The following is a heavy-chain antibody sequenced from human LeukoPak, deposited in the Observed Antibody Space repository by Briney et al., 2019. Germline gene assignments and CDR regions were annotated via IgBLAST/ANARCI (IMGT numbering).Heavy chain of an antibody. V-gene: IGHV3-30*02. CDR1: GFTFISYS. J-gene: IGHJ4*02. CDR3: ARDPGSGYEEHFDY. CDR2: IRYDGSNK. D-gene: IGHD5-12*01. Sequence: GGSLRLSCAASGFTFISYSIHWVRQAPGKGLEWVAFIRYDGSNKYYADSVKGRFTISRDNSKNTVYLQMNSLRAEDTAVYYCARDPGSGYEEHFDYWGQGTLVTVSS.